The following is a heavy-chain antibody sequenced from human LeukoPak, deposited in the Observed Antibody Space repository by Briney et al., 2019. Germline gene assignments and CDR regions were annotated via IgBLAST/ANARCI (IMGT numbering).Heavy chain of an antibody. V-gene: IGHV3-23*01. Sequence: GGSLRLSCAASGFTFSSYAMSWVRQAPGKGVEWVSAISGSGGSTYYADSVKGRFTISRDNSKNTLYLQMNSLRAEDTAVYYCAKYGYVVVTAMWYWGQGTLVTVSS. CDR1: GFTFSSYA. CDR3: AKYGYVVVTAMWY. J-gene: IGHJ4*02. CDR2: ISGSGGST. D-gene: IGHD2-21*02.